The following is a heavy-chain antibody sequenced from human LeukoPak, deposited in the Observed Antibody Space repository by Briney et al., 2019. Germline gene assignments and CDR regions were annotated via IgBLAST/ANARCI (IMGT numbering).Heavy chain of an antibody. CDR3: ARGRRYDSSGHDHHWFDP. Sequence: ASVTVSCKASGYTFTSYGISWVRQAPGQGLEWMGWISAYNGNTNYAQKLQGRVTMTTDTSTSTAYMELRSLRSDDTAVYYCARGRRYDSSGHDHHWFDPWGQGTLVTVSS. V-gene: IGHV1-18*01. CDR1: GYTFTSYG. J-gene: IGHJ5*02. CDR2: ISAYNGNT. D-gene: IGHD3-22*01.